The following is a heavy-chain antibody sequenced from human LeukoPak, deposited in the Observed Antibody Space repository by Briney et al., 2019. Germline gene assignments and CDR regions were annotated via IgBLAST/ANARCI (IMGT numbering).Heavy chain of an antibody. CDR2: IYPGDSDT. CDR1: GYSFTSYW. Sequence: KAGESLKISCKGSGYSFTSYWIGWVRQMPGKGLEWMGIIYPGDSDTRYSPSFQGQVTISADKSISTAYLQWSSLKASDTAMYYCAMSWDILTGYYPSDAFDIWGQGTMVTVSS. J-gene: IGHJ3*02. D-gene: IGHD3-9*01. CDR3: AMSWDILTGYYPSDAFDI. V-gene: IGHV5-51*01.